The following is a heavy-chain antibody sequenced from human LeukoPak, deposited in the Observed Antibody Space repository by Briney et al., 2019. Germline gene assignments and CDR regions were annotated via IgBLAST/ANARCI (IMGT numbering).Heavy chain of an antibody. CDR2: IKQDGSEQ. CDR1: GFTFSSYW. V-gene: IGHV3-7*05. Sequence: GASLRLSCAASGFTFSSYWMSWVRQAPGKGLEWVANIKQDGSEQYYVDSVKGRFTISRDNAKNSLFLQMNSLRGEDTAVYYCTREYLTVSYFDYWGQGTLVTVSS. D-gene: IGHD4-11*01. CDR3: TREYLTVSYFDY. J-gene: IGHJ4*02.